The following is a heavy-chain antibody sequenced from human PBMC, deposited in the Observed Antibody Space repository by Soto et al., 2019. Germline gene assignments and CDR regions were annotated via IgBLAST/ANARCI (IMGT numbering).Heavy chain of an antibody. J-gene: IGHJ4*02. V-gene: IGHV3-74*01. D-gene: IGHD3-10*01. Sequence: PGGSLRLSCAASGFTFSSYWMHWVRQAPGKGLVWVSRINSDGSSTNYADSVKGRFTISRDNAKNTLYLQMNSLRAEDTAVYYCAKSPTYYYGSGSDYFDYWGQGTLVTVSS. CDR3: AKSPTYYYGSGSDYFDY. CDR1: GFTFSSYW. CDR2: INSDGSST.